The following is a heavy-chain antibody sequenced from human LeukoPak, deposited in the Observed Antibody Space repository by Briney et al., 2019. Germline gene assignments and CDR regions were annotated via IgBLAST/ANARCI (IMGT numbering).Heavy chain of an antibody. Sequence: GGSLRLSCAASGFRFSSYTMSWVRQAPGKGLEWVSDISGSGAGTYYADSVKGRFTISRDNSKNTLYLQMSSLGADDTAVYYCAKLTDSWGQGTLSASP. V-gene: IGHV3-23*01. J-gene: IGHJ5*01. CDR3: AKLTDS. CDR2: ISGSGAGT. CDR1: GFRFSSYT.